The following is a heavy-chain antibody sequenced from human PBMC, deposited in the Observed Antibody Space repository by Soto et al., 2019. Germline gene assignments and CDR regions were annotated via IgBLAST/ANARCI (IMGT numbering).Heavy chain of an antibody. CDR1: GFTFSSYS. D-gene: IGHD3-9*01. V-gene: IGHV3-21*01. CDR2: ISSSSSYI. J-gene: IGHJ6*02. CDR3: AMRPYYDILTGYPPEYYYYYYGMDV. Sequence: GGSLRLSXAASGFTFSSYSMNWVRQAPGKGLEWVSSISSSSSYIYYADSVKGRFTISRDNAKNSLYLQMNSLRAEDTAVYYCAMRPYYDILTGYPPEYYYYYYGMDVWGQGTTVTVSS.